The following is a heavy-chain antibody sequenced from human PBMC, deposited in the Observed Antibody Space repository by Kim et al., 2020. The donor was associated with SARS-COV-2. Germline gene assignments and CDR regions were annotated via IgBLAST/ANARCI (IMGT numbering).Heavy chain of an antibody. V-gene: IGHV3-21*01. CDR3: ARDYGSGSYAVDY. CDR2: ISSSSSYI. CDR1: GFTFSSYS. J-gene: IGHJ4*02. Sequence: GGSLRLSCAASGFTFSSYSMNWVRQAPGKGLEWVSSISSSSSYIYYADSVKGRFTISRDNAKNSLYLQMNSLRAEDTAVYYCARDYGSGSYAVDYWGQGTLVTVSS. D-gene: IGHD3-10*01.